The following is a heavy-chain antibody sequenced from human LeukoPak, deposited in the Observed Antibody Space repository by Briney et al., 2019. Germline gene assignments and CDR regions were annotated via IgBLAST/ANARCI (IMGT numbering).Heavy chain of an antibody. CDR1: GGSISSGDYY. CDR2: IYYSGST. Sequence: PSETLSLTCTVSGGSISSGDYYWSWIRQPPGKGLEWIGYIYYSGSTYYNPSLKSRVTISVDTSKNQFSLKLSSVTAADTAVYYCATPTTFLHAFDIWGQGTMVTVSS. V-gene: IGHV4-30-4*08. J-gene: IGHJ3*02. D-gene: IGHD1-1*01. CDR3: ATPTTFLHAFDI.